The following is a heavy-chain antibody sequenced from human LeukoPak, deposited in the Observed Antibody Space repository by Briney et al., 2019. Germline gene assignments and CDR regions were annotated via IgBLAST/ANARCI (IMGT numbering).Heavy chain of an antibody. CDR2: ISSGGSTI. Sequence: PGGSLRLSCAVSGFTFSDYYMSWIRQAPGKGLEWVSYISSGGSTISHADSVKGRFTISRDNAKNSLYLQMTSLRAEDTAVYYCARFSRSIPVVFWGQGTLVTVSP. J-gene: IGHJ4*02. CDR1: GFTFSDYY. V-gene: IGHV3-11*04. CDR3: ARFSRSIPVVF. D-gene: IGHD6-19*01.